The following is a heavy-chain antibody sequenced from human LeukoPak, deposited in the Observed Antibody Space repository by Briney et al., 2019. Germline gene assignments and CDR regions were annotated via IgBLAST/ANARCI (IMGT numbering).Heavy chain of an antibody. V-gene: IGHV4-39*01. Sequence: SETLSLTCTISGGSISSISYYWGWIRQPPGKGLEWIGSIYYTGSTYYNPSLKSRVTVSVDTSKNQFSLNLRSVTAADTAVYYCARVVSDSSGWDNYFDYWGQGTLVTVSS. J-gene: IGHJ4*02. CDR2: IYYTGST. CDR3: ARVVSDSSGWDNYFDY. D-gene: IGHD6-19*01. CDR1: GGSISSISYY.